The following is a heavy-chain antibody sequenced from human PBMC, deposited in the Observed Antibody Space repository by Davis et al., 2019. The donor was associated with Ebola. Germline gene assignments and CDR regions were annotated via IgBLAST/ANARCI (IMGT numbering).Heavy chain of an antibody. D-gene: IGHD3-16*01. Sequence: GESLKISCAASGFTFSSYAMHWVRQAPGKGLEWVANIKQDGSEKYYVDSVKGRFTISRDNSKNTLYLQMNSLRAEDTAVYYCARDGGITGGYCYYGMDVWGQGTTVTVSS. V-gene: IGHV3-7*01. J-gene: IGHJ6*02. CDR1: GFTFSSYA. CDR2: IKQDGSEK. CDR3: ARDGGITGGYCYYGMDV.